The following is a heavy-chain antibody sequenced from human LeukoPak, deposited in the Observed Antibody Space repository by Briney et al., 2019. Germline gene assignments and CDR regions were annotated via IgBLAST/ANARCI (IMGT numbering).Heavy chain of an antibody. Sequence: GGSLRLSCAASGFTFDDYAMHWVRQAPGKGLEWVSGISWNSGSIGYADSVKGRFTISRDNAKNSLYLQMNSLRAEDTALYYCAKDYYDSSGYRDGYYYYMDVWGKGTTVTVSS. V-gene: IGHV3-9*01. D-gene: IGHD3-22*01. J-gene: IGHJ6*03. CDR3: AKDYYDSSGYRDGYYYYMDV. CDR1: GFTFDDYA. CDR2: ISWNSGSI.